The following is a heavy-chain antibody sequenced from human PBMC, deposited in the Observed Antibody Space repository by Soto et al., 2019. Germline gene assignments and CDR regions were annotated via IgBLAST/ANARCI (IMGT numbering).Heavy chain of an antibody. D-gene: IGHD2-2*01. CDR1: GFTFSSYS. CDR2: TTYDGGSK. V-gene: IGHV3-30-3*01. J-gene: IGHJ4*02. CDR3: ASDTRLWIYSCPDY. Sequence: PGGSLRLSCAASGFTFSSYSKYCVCQAPGKGVEGGAVTTYDGGSKYYAESVKGRFTISRDNSKNTFYLQMNSLSADDTAVYYCASDTRLWIYSCPDYWGQGTLVTVSS.